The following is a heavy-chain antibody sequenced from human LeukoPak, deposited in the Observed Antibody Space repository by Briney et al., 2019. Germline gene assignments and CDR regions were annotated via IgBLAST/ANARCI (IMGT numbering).Heavy chain of an antibody. V-gene: IGHV4-4*07. CDR3: ARGGVAGDAFDI. J-gene: IGHJ3*02. CDR2: FYSSGST. Sequence: SETLSLTCTVSGGSISSYYWSWIRQPAGKGLEWIGRFYSSGSTNYNPSLTSRVTISLDKSKNQFSLKLTSVTAADTAVYYCARGGVAGDAFDIWGQGTMVTVSS. D-gene: IGHD1-14*01. CDR1: GGSISSYY.